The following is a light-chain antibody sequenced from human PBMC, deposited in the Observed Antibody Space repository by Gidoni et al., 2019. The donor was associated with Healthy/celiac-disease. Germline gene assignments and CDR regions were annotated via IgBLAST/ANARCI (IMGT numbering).Light chain of an antibody. V-gene: IGKV1-8*01. Sequence: AIRMTQSLSSLSASTGDRVTLTCRASPGISSYLAWYQQKPGKAPKLLIYAESTLQSGVPSRFSGSGSGTDFTLTISCLQSEDFATYYCQRYYSYTQYTFGQGTKLEIK. CDR2: AES. CDR1: PGISSY. J-gene: IGKJ2*01. CDR3: QRYYSYTQYT.